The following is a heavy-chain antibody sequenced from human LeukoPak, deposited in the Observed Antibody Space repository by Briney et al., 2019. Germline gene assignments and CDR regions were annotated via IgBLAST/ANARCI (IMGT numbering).Heavy chain of an antibody. D-gene: IGHD3-22*01. CDR2: IYYSGST. CDR3: ARNLYYYDSSGSLDP. Sequence: LETLSLTCTVSGGAISSYYWSWIRQPPGKELEWIGYIYYSGSTNYNPSLKSRVTISVDTSKNQFSLKLSSVTAADTAVYYCARNLYYYDSSGSLDPWGQGTLVTVSS. CDR1: GGAISSYY. J-gene: IGHJ5*02. V-gene: IGHV4-59*01.